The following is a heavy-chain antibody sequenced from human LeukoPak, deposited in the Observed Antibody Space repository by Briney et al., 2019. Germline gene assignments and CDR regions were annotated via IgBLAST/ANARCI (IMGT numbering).Heavy chain of an antibody. CDR1: GGSISSSNFF. Sequence: HSETLSLTCAVSGGSISSSNFFWAWVRQPPGKGLEWIATIYHSGTTYYNPSLKSRVTISLDTSKNQFSLKLSSVTAADTAVYYCASRLDYGGNSDYWGQGTLVTVSS. J-gene: IGHJ4*02. CDR3: ASRLDYGGNSDY. V-gene: IGHV4-39*07. D-gene: IGHD4-23*01. CDR2: IYHSGTT.